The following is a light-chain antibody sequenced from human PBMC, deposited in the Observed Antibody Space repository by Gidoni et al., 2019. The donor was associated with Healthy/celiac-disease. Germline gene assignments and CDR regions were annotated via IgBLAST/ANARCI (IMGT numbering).Light chain of an antibody. Sequence: DIQITQSPSTLSASVGDRVTITCRASQSISSWLAWYQQKPGKDPKLLIYDAYSLESGVPSRFSGSGSGTEFTLTISSLQPEDFATYYCQQYNSYSPWTFGQGTKVEIK. J-gene: IGKJ1*01. CDR3: QQYNSYSPWT. CDR2: DAY. CDR1: QSISSW. V-gene: IGKV1-5*01.